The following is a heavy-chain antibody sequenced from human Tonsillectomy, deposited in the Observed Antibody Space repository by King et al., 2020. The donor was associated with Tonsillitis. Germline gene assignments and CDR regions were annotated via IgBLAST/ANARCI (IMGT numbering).Heavy chain of an antibody. CDR1: GGSFSGYY. V-gene: IGHV4-34*01. CDR2: INHSGST. J-gene: IGHJ2*01. D-gene: IGHD5-24*01. Sequence: VQLQQWGAGLLKPSETLSLTWAVYGGSFSGYYWSWIRQPPGTGLEWIGEINHSGSTNYNPSLKSRVPISVDTSKNQFSLKLSSVTAADTAVYYCARGVEGYKPHSYWYFDLWGRGALVTVSS. CDR3: ARGVEGYKPHSYWYFDL.